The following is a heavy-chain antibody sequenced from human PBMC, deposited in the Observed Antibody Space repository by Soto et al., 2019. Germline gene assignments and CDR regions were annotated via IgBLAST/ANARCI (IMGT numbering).Heavy chain of an antibody. Sequence: SETLSLTCTVSGGSISSGDYYWSWIRQPPGKGLEWIGYIYYSGSTYYNPSLKSRVTISVDTSKNQFSLKLSSVTAADTAVYYCARGSGTLIVVAPIGSYFDYWGQGTLVTVAS. D-gene: IGHD3-22*01. CDR2: IYYSGST. CDR1: GGSISSGDYY. V-gene: IGHV4-30-4*01. CDR3: ARGSGTLIVVAPIGSYFDY. J-gene: IGHJ4*02.